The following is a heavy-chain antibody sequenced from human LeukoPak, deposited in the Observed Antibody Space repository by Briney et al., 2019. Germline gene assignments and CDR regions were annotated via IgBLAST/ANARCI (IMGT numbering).Heavy chain of an antibody. V-gene: IGHV4-34*01. J-gene: IGHJ5*02. CDR3: ARAIHCSGGSCYSFWFDP. Sequence: SETLSLTCAVYGGSFSGYYWGWIRRPPGKGLEWIGEINHSGSTNYNPSLKSRVTISVDTSKNQFSLKLSSVTAADTAVYYCARAIHCSGGSCYSFWFDPWGQGTLVTVSS. D-gene: IGHD2-15*01. CDR1: GGSFSGYY. CDR2: INHSGST.